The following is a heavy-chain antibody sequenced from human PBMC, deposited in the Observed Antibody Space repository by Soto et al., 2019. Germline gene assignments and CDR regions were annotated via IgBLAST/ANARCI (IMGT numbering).Heavy chain of an antibody. CDR2: IFPGDSDT. J-gene: IGHJ6*02. CDR3: ARRGRDGYYYVMEV. D-gene: IGHD3-16*01. CDR1: GYSFTSYW. V-gene: IGHV5-51*01. Sequence: EVQLVQSGAEVKKPGESLKISCKASGYSFTSYWIGWVRQMPGKGLGWMGIIFPGDSDTTYSPSFQGQVTISADKSTSTAYLHWTSLKASDTAMYYCARRGRDGYYYVMEVWGQGTTVTVSS.